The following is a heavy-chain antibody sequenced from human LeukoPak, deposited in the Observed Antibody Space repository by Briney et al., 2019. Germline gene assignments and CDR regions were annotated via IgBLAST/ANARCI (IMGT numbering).Heavy chain of an antibody. CDR1: GYTFTSYG. J-gene: IGHJ4*02. CDR2: ISAYNGNT. Sequence: ASVKVSCKVSGYTFTSYGISWVRQAPGQGLEWMGWISAYNGNTNYAQKLQGRVTMTTDTSTSTAYMELRSLRSDDTAVYYCARAEYDILTGYYQIMYDYWGQGTLVTVSS. D-gene: IGHD3-9*01. CDR3: ARAEYDILTGYYQIMYDY. V-gene: IGHV1-18*01.